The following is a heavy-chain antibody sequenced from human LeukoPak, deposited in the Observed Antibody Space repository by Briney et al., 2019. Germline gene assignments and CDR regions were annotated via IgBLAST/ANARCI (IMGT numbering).Heavy chain of an antibody. V-gene: IGHV4-4*07. Sequence: NPSETLSLTCTVSGGSISSYYWSWIRQPAGKGLEWIGRIYTSGSTNYNPSLKSRVTMSVDTSKNQFSLKLSSVTAADTAVYYCARDTGSSWYWAYGMDVWGQGTAVTVSS. J-gene: IGHJ6*02. D-gene: IGHD6-13*01. CDR2: IYTSGST. CDR1: GGSISSYY. CDR3: ARDTGSSWYWAYGMDV.